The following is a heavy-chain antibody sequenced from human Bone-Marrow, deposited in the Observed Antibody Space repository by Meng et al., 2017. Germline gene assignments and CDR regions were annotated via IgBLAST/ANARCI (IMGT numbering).Heavy chain of an antibody. D-gene: IGHD3-16*01. Sequence: QCGVEVKSPGASGRGSCKASGYTFTSYGISWVRQAPGQGLEWMGWISAYNGNTNYAQKLQGRVTMTTDTSTSTAYMELRSLRSDDTAVYYCARDRSTRGGYNYWGQGTLVTVSS. CDR3: ARDRSTRGGYNY. CDR1: GYTFTSYG. V-gene: IGHV1-18*01. CDR2: ISAYNGNT. J-gene: IGHJ4*02.